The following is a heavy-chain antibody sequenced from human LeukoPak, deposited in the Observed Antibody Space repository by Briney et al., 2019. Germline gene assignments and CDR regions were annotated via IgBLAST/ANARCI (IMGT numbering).Heavy chain of an antibody. J-gene: IGHJ3*02. Sequence: WVRQAPGKGLEWVSGISWNSGSIGYADSVKGRFTISRDNAKNSLYLQMNSLRAEDTALYYCAKTSLLGDAFDIWGQGTMVTVSS. D-gene: IGHD1-26*01. CDR3: AKTSLLGDAFDI. V-gene: IGHV3-9*01. CDR2: ISWNSGSI.